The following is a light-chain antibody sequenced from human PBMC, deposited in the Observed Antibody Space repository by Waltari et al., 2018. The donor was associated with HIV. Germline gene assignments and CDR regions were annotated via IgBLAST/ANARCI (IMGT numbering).Light chain of an antibody. Sequence: SVLTQPPSASGTPGQRLTISCSGRTSHIGSTAVFWYQHLPGAAPKLLIHRNNQRPSGVPDRFSGSTSGTSASLAISGLRSEDEADYYCVAWDDSLRGVVFGGGTKVAAL. CDR2: RNN. CDR1: TSHIGSTA. CDR3: VAWDDSLRGVV. J-gene: IGLJ2*01. V-gene: IGLV1-47*01.